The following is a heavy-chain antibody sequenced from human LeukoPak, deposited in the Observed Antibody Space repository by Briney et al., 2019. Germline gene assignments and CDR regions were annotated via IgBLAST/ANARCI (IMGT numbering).Heavy chain of an antibody. CDR2: ISWNSETI. J-gene: IGHJ4*02. CDR3: ARESTYYYDSSGYYYVEYFDY. CDR1: GFTFSGYW. Sequence: GGSLRLSCAASGFTFSGYWMNWVRQAPGKGLEWVSGISWNSETIGYADSVKGRFTISRDNAKNSLYLQMNSLRAEDTAVYYCARESTYYYDSSGYYYVEYFDYWGQGTLVTVSS. D-gene: IGHD3-22*01. V-gene: IGHV3-48*04.